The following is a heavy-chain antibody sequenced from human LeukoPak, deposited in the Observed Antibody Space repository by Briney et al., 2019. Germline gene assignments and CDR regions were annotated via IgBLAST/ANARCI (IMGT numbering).Heavy chain of an antibody. J-gene: IGHJ4*02. CDR3: AVTYYYGSGRRRMGFYFDY. CDR2: IIPIFGTA. V-gene: IGHV1-69*05. D-gene: IGHD3-10*01. Sequence: ASVKVSCXASGGTFSSYAISWVRQARGQGLEWMGGIIPIFGTANYAQKFQGRVTITTDESTSTAYMELSSLRSEDTAVYYCAVTYYYGSGRRRMGFYFDYWGQGTLVTVSS. CDR1: GGTFSSYA.